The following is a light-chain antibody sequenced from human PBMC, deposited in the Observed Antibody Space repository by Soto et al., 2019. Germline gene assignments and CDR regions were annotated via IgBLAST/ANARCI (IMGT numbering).Light chain of an antibody. CDR1: QSISSW. J-gene: IGKJ1*01. CDR3: QQSYSTPRT. V-gene: IGKV1-5*01. CDR2: DAS. Sequence: DIHMTQSPSTLSASVGDRVTITFLASQSISSWLAWYQQKPGKAPKLLIYDASSLESGVPSRFSGSGSGTEFTLTISSLQPEDFATYYCQQSYSTPRTFGQGTKVDI.